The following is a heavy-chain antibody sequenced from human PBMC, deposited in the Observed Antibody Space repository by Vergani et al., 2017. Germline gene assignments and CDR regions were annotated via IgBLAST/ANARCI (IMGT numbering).Heavy chain of an antibody. D-gene: IGHD6-13*01. V-gene: IGHV1-69*06. CDR3: ARGGVAAAGTPPARLRVFDY. Sequence: QVQLVQSGAEVKKPGSSVKVSCKASGGTFSSYAISWVRQAPGQGLEWMGGIIPIFGTANYAQKFQGRVTITADKSTSTAYMELSSLRSEDTAVYYCARGGVAAAGTPPARLRVFDYWGQGTLVTVSS. CDR2: IIPIFGTA. CDR1: GGTFSSYA. J-gene: IGHJ4*02.